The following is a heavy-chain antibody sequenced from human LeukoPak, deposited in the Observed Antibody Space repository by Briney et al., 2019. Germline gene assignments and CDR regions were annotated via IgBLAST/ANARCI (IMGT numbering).Heavy chain of an antibody. J-gene: IGHJ2*01. D-gene: IGHD4-23*01. V-gene: IGHV4-34*01. Sequence: SETLSLTCAVYGGSFSGYYWSWIRQPPGKGLEWIGEINHSGSTNYNPSLKSRVTISVDTSKNQFSLKLSSVTAADTAVYYCARRVAVWPKLLWIDWYFDLWGRGTLVTVSS. CDR3: ARRVAVWPKLLWIDWYFDL. CDR1: GGSFSGYY. CDR2: INHSGST.